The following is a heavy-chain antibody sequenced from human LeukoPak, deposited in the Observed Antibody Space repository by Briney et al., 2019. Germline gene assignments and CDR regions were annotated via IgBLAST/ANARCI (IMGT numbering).Heavy chain of an antibody. V-gene: IGHV4-59*08. CDR1: GGSISPYY. CDR2: IYYTGAT. CDR3: ARETECRDSKYSHYSMDV. J-gene: IGHJ6*03. D-gene: IGHD2-21*01. Sequence: PSETLSLTCTVSGGSISPYYWSWVRQPPGKGLEWIAYIYYTGATNYNPSLKSRVAISLDTSNSQFSLKLSSMTAADTAVYYCARETECRDSKYSHYSMDVWGKGTTVTVSS.